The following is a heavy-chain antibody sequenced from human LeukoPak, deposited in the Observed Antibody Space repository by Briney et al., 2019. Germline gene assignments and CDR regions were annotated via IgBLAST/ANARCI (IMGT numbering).Heavy chain of an antibody. J-gene: IGHJ5*02. D-gene: IGHD2-2*01. V-gene: IGHV4-39*01. CDR1: GGSISSSSYY. CDR2: IYYSGST. Sequence: SETLSLTCTVSGGSISSSSYYWGWIRQPPGKGLEWIGSIYYSGSTYYNPSLKSRVTISVDTSKNQFSLKLSSVTAADTAVYYCARHRGRYCSSTSCYGVYTWFDPWGQGTLVTVSS. CDR3: ARHRGRYCSSTSCYGVYTWFDP.